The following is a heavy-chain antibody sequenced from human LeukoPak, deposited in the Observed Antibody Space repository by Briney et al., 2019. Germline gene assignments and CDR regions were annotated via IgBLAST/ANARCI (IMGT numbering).Heavy chain of an antibody. D-gene: IGHD6-19*01. J-gene: IGHJ4*02. Sequence: ASVKVSCKASGYTFTSYYMHWVRQAPGQGLEWMGIINPSGGSTSYAQKFQGRVTMTTDTSTSTAYMELRSLRSDDTAVYYCARVAVAGRTNRPFDYWGQGTLVTVSS. V-gene: IGHV1-46*01. CDR1: GYTFTSYY. CDR3: ARVAVAGRTNRPFDY. CDR2: INPSGGST.